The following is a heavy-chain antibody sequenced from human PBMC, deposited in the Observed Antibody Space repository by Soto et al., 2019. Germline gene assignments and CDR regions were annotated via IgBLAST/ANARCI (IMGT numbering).Heavy chain of an antibody. CDR2: ISGSGGST. CDR1: GSTFSSYA. D-gene: IGHD3-10*01. V-gene: IGHV3-23*01. J-gene: IGHJ4*02. Sequence: GGSLRLSCASSGSTFSSYAMSLVRQAPGKGLEWVSAISGSGGSTYYADSVKGRFTISRDNSKNTLYLQMNSLRAEDTAVYYCAKGYYYGSGSYYNPAPFDYWGQGTLVTVSS. CDR3: AKGYYYGSGSYYNPAPFDY.